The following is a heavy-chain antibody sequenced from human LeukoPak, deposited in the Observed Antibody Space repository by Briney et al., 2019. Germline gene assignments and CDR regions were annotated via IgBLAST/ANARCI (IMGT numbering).Heavy chain of an antibody. J-gene: IGHJ4*02. D-gene: IGHD6-6*01. Sequence: SGGSLRLSCAASGFTFSSYGMHWVRQAPGKGLEWVAVISYDGSSKYYADSVKGRFTISRDNSKNTLYLQMNSLRAEDTAVYYCASVSSSSSNYYFDYWGQGTLVTVSS. CDR3: ASVSSSSSNYYFDY. CDR2: ISYDGSSK. V-gene: IGHV3-30*03. CDR1: GFTFSSYG.